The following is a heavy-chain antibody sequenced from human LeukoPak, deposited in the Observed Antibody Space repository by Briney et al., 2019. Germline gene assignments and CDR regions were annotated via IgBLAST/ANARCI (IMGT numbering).Heavy chain of an antibody. J-gene: IGHJ4*02. V-gene: IGHV3-30*18. D-gene: IGHD2-2*01. Sequence: GGSLRLSCAASGFTFSSYGMHWVRQAPGKGLEWVAAISYDGSNKYYADSVKGRFTISRDNSKNTLYLQMNSPRAEDTAVYYCAKAGSRGKYCSSTSCYGLTDYWGQGTLVTVSS. CDR3: AKAGSRGKYCSSTSCYGLTDY. CDR2: ISYDGSNK. CDR1: GFTFSSYG.